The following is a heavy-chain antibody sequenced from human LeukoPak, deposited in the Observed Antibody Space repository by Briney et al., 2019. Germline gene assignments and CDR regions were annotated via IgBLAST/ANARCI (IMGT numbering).Heavy chain of an antibody. CDR3: AKSGTRSSWSPRVKTYLDY. CDR2: ISGSGGST. J-gene: IGHJ4*02. V-gene: IGHV3-23*01. D-gene: IGHD6-13*01. Sequence: GGSLRLSCAASGFTFSSYGMSWVRQAPGKGLEWVSAISGSGGSTYYADSVKGRFTISRDNSKNTLYLQMNSLRAEDTAVYYCAKSGTRSSWSPRVKTYLDYWGQGTLVTVSS. CDR1: GFTFSSYG.